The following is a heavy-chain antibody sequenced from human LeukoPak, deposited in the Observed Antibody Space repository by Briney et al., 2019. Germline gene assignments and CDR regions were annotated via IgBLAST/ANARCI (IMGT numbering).Heavy chain of an antibody. J-gene: IGHJ4*02. Sequence: SETLSLTCTVSGGSISSYYWSWIRQPPGKGLEWIGYIYYSGSTNYNPSLKSRVTISVDTSKNQFSLKLSSVTAADTAVYYCARGAGGSPALFDYGGQGTLVTVS. D-gene: IGHD3-16*01. CDR2: IYYSGST. CDR1: GGSISSYY. V-gene: IGHV4-59*08. CDR3: ARGAGGSPALFDY.